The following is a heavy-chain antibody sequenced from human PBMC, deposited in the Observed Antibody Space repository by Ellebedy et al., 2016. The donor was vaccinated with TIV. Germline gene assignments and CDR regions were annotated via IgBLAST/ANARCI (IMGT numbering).Heavy chain of an antibody. V-gene: IGHV3-48*04. CDR2: ISAGGDAI. Sequence: GESLKISXKGSGFVFNKNPMNWVRQAPGKGLEWVSYISAGGDAIDYADSVKGRFTISRDNAKTSVYLQMNSLRVDDTATYYCAKDHPNWANDYWGQGALVTVSS. CDR1: GFVFNKNP. CDR3: AKDHPNWANDY. D-gene: IGHD7-27*01. J-gene: IGHJ4*02.